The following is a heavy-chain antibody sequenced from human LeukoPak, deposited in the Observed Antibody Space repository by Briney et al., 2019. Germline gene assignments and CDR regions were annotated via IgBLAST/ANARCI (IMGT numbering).Heavy chain of an antibody. CDR2: INHSGST. CDR3: ARDRGYDYVWGSYRHFDY. Sequence: SETLSLTCAVYGGSFSGYYWSWIRQPPGKGLEWIGEINHSGSTNYNPSLKSRVTILVDTSKNQFSLKLSSVTAADTAVYYCARDRGYDYVWGSYRHFDYWGQGTLVTVPS. CDR1: GGSFSGYY. D-gene: IGHD3-16*02. V-gene: IGHV4-34*01. J-gene: IGHJ4*02.